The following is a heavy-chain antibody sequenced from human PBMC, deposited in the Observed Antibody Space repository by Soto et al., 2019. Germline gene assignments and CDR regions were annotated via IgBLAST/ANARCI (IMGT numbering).Heavy chain of an antibody. D-gene: IGHD3-10*01. J-gene: IGHJ3*01. Sequence: QVQLVESGGGVVQPGRSLRLSCAASGFTFSSYGMHWVRQAPGKGLEWVAVISYDGSNKYYADSVKGRFTISRDNYKNTLYLQMNSLRAEDTAVYYCAKGILWFGELSWGQGTMVTVSS. CDR1: GFTFSSYG. CDR2: ISYDGSNK. V-gene: IGHV3-30*18. CDR3: AKGILWFGELS.